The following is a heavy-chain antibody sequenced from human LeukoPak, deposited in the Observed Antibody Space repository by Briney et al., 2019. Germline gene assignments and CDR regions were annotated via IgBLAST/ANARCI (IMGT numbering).Heavy chain of an antibody. D-gene: IGHD3-10*01. V-gene: IGHV4-4*07. CDR2: IYTSGST. J-gene: IGHJ4*02. CDR1: GGSISTDY. Sequence: SETLSLTCTVSGGSISTDYWPWIRQPAGKGLEWIGLIYTSGSTNYNPSLKSRVTMSVDTSKNQFSLKLTSVTAADTAVYYCASDFGYWGQGTLVTVSS. CDR3: ASDFGY.